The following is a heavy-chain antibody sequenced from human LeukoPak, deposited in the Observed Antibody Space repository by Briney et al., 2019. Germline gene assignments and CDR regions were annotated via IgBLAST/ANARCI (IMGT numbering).Heavy chain of an antibody. V-gene: IGHV4-30-4*01. Sequence: PAETLSLTCTVSRGSINSGDQYWSWVRQPPGKGLEWIGYIYYTRSTYFNPSLKSRVTISVDTSKNLFSLKLHSVTAADTAVYYCARVFMYGDTDYYDSSGYRYFDFWGQGILVTVSS. D-gene: IGHD3-22*01. CDR1: RGSINSGDQY. J-gene: IGHJ4*02. CDR2: IYYTRST. CDR3: ARVFMYGDTDYYDSSGYRYFDF.